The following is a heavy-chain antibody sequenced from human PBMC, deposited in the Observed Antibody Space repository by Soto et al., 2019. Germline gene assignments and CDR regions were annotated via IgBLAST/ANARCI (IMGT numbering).Heavy chain of an antibody. V-gene: IGHV1-2*02. J-gene: IGHJ3*02. D-gene: IGHD3-22*01. CDR3: ASIGRLLLVGAIDI. CDR2: ISPNSGGT. CDR1: GYTFTCYY. Sequence: ASVKGSCKASGYTFTCYYMHWVRQAPGQGLEWMGWISPNSGGTNYAQKFQGRVTMTRDTSISTAYMELSRLRSDDTDVSCGASIGRLLLVGAIDIWGQGTMVTVSS.